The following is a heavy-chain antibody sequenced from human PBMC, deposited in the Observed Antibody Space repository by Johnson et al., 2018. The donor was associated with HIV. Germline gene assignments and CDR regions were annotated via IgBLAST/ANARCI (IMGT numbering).Heavy chain of an antibody. D-gene: IGHD2-21*01. V-gene: IGHV3-30-3*01. CDR3: AKDRYSLTRDTFDI. Sequence: QVQLVESGGGVVQPGTSLRLSCAASGFTFTSFAMHWVRQAPGKGLEWVGFISYDGSNKYYADSVKGRFTISRDNSKNTLYLQMSSLRADDTAVYYCAKDRYSLTRDTFDIWGQGTMVTVSS. CDR2: ISYDGSNK. J-gene: IGHJ3*02. CDR1: GFTFTSFA.